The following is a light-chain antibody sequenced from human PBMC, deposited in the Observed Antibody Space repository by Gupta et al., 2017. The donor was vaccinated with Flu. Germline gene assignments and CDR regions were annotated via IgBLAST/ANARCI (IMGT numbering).Light chain of an antibody. CDR1: SIRNNF. CDR2: RNN. CDR3: EAWDDTGHGEV. Sequence: SIRNNFACWYQQMPGPAPLLVMSRNNQRPSGIPGRFSGSRSGNSASLVITGLQSDDEADYYCEAWDDTGHGEVFGTGTKVSVL. V-gene: IGLV1-47*01. J-gene: IGLJ1*01.